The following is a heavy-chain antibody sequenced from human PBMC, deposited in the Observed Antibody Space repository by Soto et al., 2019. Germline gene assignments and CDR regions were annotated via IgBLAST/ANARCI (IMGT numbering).Heavy chain of an antibody. Sequence: QITLKESGPTLVKPTQTLTLTCTFSGFSLTETGMGVGWIRQPPGKALEWLALIYWDDDKRYSPSLKRGLTISKDASKNQVVLTKTNVDAVDTATYYCAHRRSGCFDSWGQGTLVTVSS. D-gene: IGHD6-19*01. CDR3: AHRRSGCFDS. V-gene: IGHV2-5*02. CDR1: GFSLTETGMG. J-gene: IGHJ4*02. CDR2: IYWDDDK.